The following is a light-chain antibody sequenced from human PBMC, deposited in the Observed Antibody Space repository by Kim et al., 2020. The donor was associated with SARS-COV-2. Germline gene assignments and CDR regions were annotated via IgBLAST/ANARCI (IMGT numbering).Light chain of an antibody. V-gene: IGLV3-19*01. CDR3: NSRDSSGNHAV. J-gene: IGLJ7*01. CDR2: GKN. Sequence: SSELTQDPAVSVALGQTVRITCQGDSLRSYYASWYQQKPGQAPVLVIYGKNNRPSGIPDRFSGSSSGNTASLTITGALAEDEADYYCNSRDSSGNHAVFGGGTQLTVL. CDR1: SLRSYY.